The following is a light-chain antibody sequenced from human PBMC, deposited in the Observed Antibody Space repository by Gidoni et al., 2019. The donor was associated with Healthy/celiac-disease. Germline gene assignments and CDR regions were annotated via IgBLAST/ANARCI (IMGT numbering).Light chain of an antibody. CDR1: QSVSSY. Sequence: EIVLTQSPATLSLSPGERATLSCRASQSVSSYLAWYQQKPGQARRLLIYDASNRATGSPARFSDSGSGTDFTLTISSLEPEDFAGYYCQQRSNWPPYTFGQGTKLEIK. V-gene: IGKV3-11*01. CDR2: DAS. CDR3: QQRSNWPPYT. J-gene: IGKJ2*01.